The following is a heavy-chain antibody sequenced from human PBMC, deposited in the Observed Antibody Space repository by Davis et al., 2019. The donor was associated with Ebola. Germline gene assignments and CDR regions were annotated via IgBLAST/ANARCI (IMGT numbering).Heavy chain of an antibody. D-gene: IGHD4-11*01. Sequence: PGGSLRLSCTASGFSVSTYFMSCVRQAPGKGLEWVSFVYPSSTTFSADSVRGRFTISRDHSKNTVYLQMNSLRAEDTAIYYCVRRDYSNYHDAFDIWGHGTMVTVFS. V-gene: IGHV3-53*01. CDR2: VYPSSTT. CDR1: GFSVSTYF. CDR3: VRRDYSNYHDAFDI. J-gene: IGHJ3*02.